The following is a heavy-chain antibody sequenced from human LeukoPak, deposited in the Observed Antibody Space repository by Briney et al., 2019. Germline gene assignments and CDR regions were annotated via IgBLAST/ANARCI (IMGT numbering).Heavy chain of an antibody. J-gene: IGHJ4*02. D-gene: IGHD6-13*01. CDR1: GGSISSYY. V-gene: IGHV4-59*08. Sequence: SETLSLTCTVSGGSISSYYWSWIRQPPGKGLEWIGYIYYSGRTNYNPSLKSRVTISVDTSKNQFSLKLSSVTAADTAVYYCARHVGSSSWQNFDYWGQGTLVTVSS. CDR3: ARHVGSSSWQNFDY. CDR2: IYYSGRT.